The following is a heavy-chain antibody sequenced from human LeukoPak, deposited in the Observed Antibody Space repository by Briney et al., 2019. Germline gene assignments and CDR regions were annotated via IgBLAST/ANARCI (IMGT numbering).Heavy chain of an antibody. J-gene: IGHJ4*02. V-gene: IGHV4-59*01. D-gene: IGHD3-16*01. Sequence: SETLSLTCTVSGGPISSYYWSWIRQPPGKGLEWIGYIYYSGSTNYNPSLKSRVTISVDTSKNQFSLKLSSVTAADTAVYYCARDKLGLYFDYWGQGTLVTVSS. CDR3: ARDKLGLYFDY. CDR1: GGPISSYY. CDR2: IYYSGST.